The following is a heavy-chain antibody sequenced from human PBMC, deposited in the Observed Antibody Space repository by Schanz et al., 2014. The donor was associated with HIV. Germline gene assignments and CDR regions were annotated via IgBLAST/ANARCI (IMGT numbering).Heavy chain of an antibody. CDR2: INHSGST. Sequence: QVQLQQWGAGLLKPSETLSLTCAVYGGSFSGYYWSWIRQSPGKGLEWIGEINHSGSTNYNPSLKVRGPLLVSPSQNQFSLKLGPVTAADTAVYYCASFFTGWELLGGYYYYAMDVWGQGTTVTVSS. V-gene: IGHV4-34*01. CDR3: ASFFTGWELLGGYYYYAMDV. J-gene: IGHJ6*02. D-gene: IGHD3-10*01. CDR1: GGSFSGYY.